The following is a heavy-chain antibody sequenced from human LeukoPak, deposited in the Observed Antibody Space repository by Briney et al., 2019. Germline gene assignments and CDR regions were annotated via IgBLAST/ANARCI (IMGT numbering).Heavy chain of an antibody. J-gene: IGHJ4*02. CDR1: GGTFSCYA. Sequence: SVKVSCKASGGTFSCYAISWVRQAPGQGLEWMGGIIPIFGTANYAQKFQGRVTFTTDESTSTAYMELSSLRSEDTAVYYCAVSSYYDSSGYPNPQGGGDYWGQGTLVTVSS. V-gene: IGHV1-69*05. CDR2: IIPIFGTA. CDR3: AVSSYYDSSGYPNPQGGGDY. D-gene: IGHD3-22*01.